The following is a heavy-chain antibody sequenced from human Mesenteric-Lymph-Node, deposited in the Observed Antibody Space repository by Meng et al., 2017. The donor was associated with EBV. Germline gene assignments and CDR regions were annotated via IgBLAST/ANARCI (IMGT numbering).Heavy chain of an antibody. Sequence: GRLAVSGVCLFQLGVSLSLSSAASGFTLRGSWMHWVRQAPGKGLVWVSRINSDGSSTSYADSVKGRFTISRDNAKNTLYLQMNSLRAEDTAVYYCAATPRGELYFDYWGQGTLVTVSS. CDR1: GFTLRGSW. V-gene: IGHV3-74*01. CDR2: INSDGSST. J-gene: IGHJ4*02. D-gene: IGHD1-26*01. CDR3: AATPRGELYFDY.